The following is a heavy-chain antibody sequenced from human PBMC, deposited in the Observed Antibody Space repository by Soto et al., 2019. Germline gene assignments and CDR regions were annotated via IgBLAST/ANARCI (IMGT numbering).Heavy chain of an antibody. CDR1: GGSISSYF. CDR2: IYYTGRT. CDR3: TRVGSSTREFDP. D-gene: IGHD2-2*01. Sequence: SETLSLTCTVSGGSISSYFWNWIRQPPGKGLEWIGDIYYTGRTNYNPSLKIRVTMSVDTSKNQFSLNLYSVTAADTAVYYCTRVGSSTREFDPWGQGTLVTVSS. J-gene: IGHJ5*02. V-gene: IGHV4-59*01.